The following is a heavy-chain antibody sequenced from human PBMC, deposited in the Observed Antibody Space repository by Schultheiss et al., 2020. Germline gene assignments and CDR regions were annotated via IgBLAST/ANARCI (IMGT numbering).Heavy chain of an antibody. V-gene: IGHV3-7*03. Sequence: GGSLRLSCAASGFTFSSYSMNWVRQAPGKGLEWVANIKPEGDQKHYVDSVKGRFTISRDNSKNTLYLQMNSLRAEDTAVYYCAKDLGSSWYPDYWGQGTLVTVSS. J-gene: IGHJ4*02. CDR2: IKPEGDQK. CDR3: AKDLGSSWYPDY. D-gene: IGHD6-13*01. CDR1: GFTFSSYS.